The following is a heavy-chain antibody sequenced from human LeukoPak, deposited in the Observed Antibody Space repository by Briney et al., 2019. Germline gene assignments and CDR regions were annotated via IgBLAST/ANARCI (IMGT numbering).Heavy chain of an antibody. CDR3: TKRVKYGGTWDHFAD. CDR2: VNADGGNT. D-gene: IGHD1-26*01. Sequence: HPGGSLRLSCAASGFTFDNYRMSWVRQAPGKGLEGVSTVNADGGNTYYADSVKGRFTISRENSKSTLILQMNSLRVEDTALYYCTKRVKYGGTWDHFADWGQGTLVTVSS. V-gene: IGHV3-23*01. J-gene: IGHJ4*02. CDR1: GFTFDNYR.